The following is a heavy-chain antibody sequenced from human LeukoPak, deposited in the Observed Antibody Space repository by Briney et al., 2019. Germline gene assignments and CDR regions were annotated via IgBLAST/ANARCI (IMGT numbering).Heavy chain of an antibody. Sequence: PGGSLRLSCAASGFTFSRYWMHWLRQGPGKGLEWVSTVGRSGVDTYYADSVRGRFTISKDSSKNTLQMNSLSAEDTAIYYCVKHSGGVYGNSDSWGQGILVTVSS. J-gene: IGHJ4*02. CDR2: VGRSGVDT. CDR3: VKHSGGVYGNSDS. D-gene: IGHD1-1*01. V-gene: IGHV3-23*01. CDR1: GFTFSRYW.